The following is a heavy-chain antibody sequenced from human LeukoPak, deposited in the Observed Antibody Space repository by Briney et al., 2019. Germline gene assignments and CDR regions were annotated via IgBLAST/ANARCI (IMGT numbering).Heavy chain of an antibody. CDR2: VSTSGGDT. D-gene: IGHD5-18*01. CDR1: GFTFSSYG. CDR3: GKGRTGYSYGYGIDS. V-gene: IGHV3-23*01. J-gene: IGHJ4*02. Sequence: GGSLRLSCAASGSSGFTFSSYGMSWVRQAPGKGPEWVSSVSTSGGDTYNADSVKGRFTISRDNSKNTLYLQMNSLRAEDTAVYYCGKGRTGYSYGYGIDSWGQGTLVTVSS.